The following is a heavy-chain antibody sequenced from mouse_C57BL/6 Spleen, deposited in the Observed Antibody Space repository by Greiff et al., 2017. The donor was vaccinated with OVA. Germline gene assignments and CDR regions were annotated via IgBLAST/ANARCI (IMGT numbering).Heavy chain of an antibody. D-gene: IGHD2-4*01. CDR3: ARGDDYDSFAY. Sequence: VQLQQSGPELVKPGASVKISCKASGYTFTDYYMNWVKQSHGKSLEWIGDINPNNGGTSYNQKFKGKATLTVDKSSSTAYMELRSLTSEDSAVYYCARGDDYDSFAYWGQGTLVTVSA. J-gene: IGHJ3*01. CDR2: INPNNGGT. CDR1: GYTFTDYY. V-gene: IGHV1-26*01.